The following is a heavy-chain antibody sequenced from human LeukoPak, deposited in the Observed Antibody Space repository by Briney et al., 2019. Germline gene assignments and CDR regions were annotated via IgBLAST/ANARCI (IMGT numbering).Heavy chain of an antibody. J-gene: IGHJ4*02. CDR3: ARDLPPYYDYVWGRDRPPYFDY. D-gene: IGHD3-16*01. CDR1: GFTFSSYS. V-gene: IGHV3-21*01. CDR2: ISSSSSYI. Sequence: GGSLRLSCAASGFTFSSYSMNWVRQAPGKGLEWVSSISSSSSYIYYADSVKGRFTISRDNAKNSLYLQMNSLRAEDTAVYYCARDLPPYYDYVWGRDRPPYFDYWGQGTLVTVSS.